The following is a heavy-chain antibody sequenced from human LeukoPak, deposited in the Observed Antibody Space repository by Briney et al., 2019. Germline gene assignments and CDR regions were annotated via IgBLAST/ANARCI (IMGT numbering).Heavy chain of an antibody. V-gene: IGHV3-23*01. CDR1: GGSISSGGYY. Sequence: PSETLSLTCTVPGGSISSGGYYWRWIRQHPGKGLEWVSVISGSGGSTYYADSVKGRFTVSRDNSKKTLYLQMNSLRAEDTAVYYCAKGYDSSGYYEGPDYWGQGTLVTVSS. CDR2: ISGSGGST. D-gene: IGHD3-22*01. J-gene: IGHJ4*02. CDR3: AKGYDSSGYYEGPDY.